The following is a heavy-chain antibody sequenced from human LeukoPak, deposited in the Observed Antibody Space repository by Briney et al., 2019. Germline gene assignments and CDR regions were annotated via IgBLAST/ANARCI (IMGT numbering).Heavy chain of an antibody. D-gene: IGHD6-19*01. CDR3: SSDDGVAGTCRDY. CDR2: INHSGST. J-gene: IGHJ4*02. Sequence: PSETLSLTCAVYGGSFSGYYWSWIRHPQGQGMEWNGEINHSGSTNYNTSLKSRVTISVDTSKNQFSLELSSVTAADTAVYYCSSDDGVAGTCRDYWGQGAMVTVSS. V-gene: IGHV4-34*01. CDR1: GGSFSGYY.